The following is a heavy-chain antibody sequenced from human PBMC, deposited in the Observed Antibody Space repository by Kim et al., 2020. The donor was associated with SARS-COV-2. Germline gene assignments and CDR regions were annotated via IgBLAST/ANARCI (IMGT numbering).Heavy chain of an antibody. CDR3: AREKGGHYFDY. CDR2: IYYSGST. D-gene: IGHD1-26*01. V-gene: IGHV4-59*01. CDR1: GGSISSYY. J-gene: IGHJ4*02. Sequence: SETLSLTCTVSGGSISSYYWSWIRQPPGKGLEWIGYIYYSGSTNYNPSLKSRVTISVDTSKNQFSLKLSSVTAADTAVYYCAREKGGHYFDYWGQGTLVTVSS.